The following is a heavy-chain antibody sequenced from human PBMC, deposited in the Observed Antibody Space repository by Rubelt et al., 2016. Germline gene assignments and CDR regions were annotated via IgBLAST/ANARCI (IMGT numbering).Heavy chain of an antibody. Sequence: QVQLQESGPGLVKPSETLSLTCTVSGGSISSYYWTWIRQPPGKGLEWIGNIYYSGSTNYNPSLKSRVTISVDTSKNQFSLKLGSVTAAGTAVDYCARGQGRDGYIHWGQGTLVTVSS. CDR1: GGSISSYY. D-gene: IGHD5-24*01. V-gene: IGHV4-59*01. CDR2: IYYSGST. CDR3: ARGQGRDGYIH. J-gene: IGHJ4*02.